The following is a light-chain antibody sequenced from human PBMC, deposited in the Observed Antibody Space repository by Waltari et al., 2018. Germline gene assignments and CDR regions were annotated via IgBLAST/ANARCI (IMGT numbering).Light chain of an antibody. CDR2: DAS. CDR1: QSINNW. J-gene: IGKJ1*01. Sequence: DIQMTQSPSTLSASVGDRVTITCRASQSINNWLAWFQQKPGKAPKLLIYDASSLESGVPSRFSGSGSGTEFTLTISSLQPDDFATYYCQQSFSSPWTFGPGTKV. V-gene: IGKV1-5*01. CDR3: QQSFSSPWT.